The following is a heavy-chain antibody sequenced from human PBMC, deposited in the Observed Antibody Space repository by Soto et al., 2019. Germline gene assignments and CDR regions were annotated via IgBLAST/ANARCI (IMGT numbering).Heavy chain of an antibody. V-gene: IGHV1-8*01. D-gene: IGHD2-21*02. Sequence: ASVKVSCKASGYTFTSYDINWVRQATGQGLEWMGWMNPNSGNTGYAQKFQGRVTMTRNTSISTAYMELSSLRSEDTAVYYFARGRLGGDSNNFDAFDIWGQGTMVTVSS. J-gene: IGHJ3*02. CDR1: GYTFTSYD. CDR2: MNPNSGNT. CDR3: ARGRLGGDSNNFDAFDI.